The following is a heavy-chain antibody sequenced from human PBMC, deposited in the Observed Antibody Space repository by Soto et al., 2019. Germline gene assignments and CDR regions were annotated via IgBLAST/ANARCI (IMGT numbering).Heavy chain of an antibody. D-gene: IGHD6-13*01. CDR3: AREAAYYYYYYMDV. CDR1: GYTFTSYG. Sequence: ASVKVSCKASGYTFTSYGISWVRQAPGQGLEWMGWISAYNGYTNYAQKLQGRVTMTTDTSTSTAYMELRSLRSDDTAVYYCAREAAYYYYYYMDVWGKGTTVTVSS. J-gene: IGHJ6*03. V-gene: IGHV1-18*01. CDR2: ISAYNGYT.